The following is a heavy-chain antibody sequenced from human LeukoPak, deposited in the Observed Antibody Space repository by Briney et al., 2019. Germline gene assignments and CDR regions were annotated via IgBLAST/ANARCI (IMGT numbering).Heavy chain of an antibody. Sequence: GASVKVSCKPSGYTFTAYYIHLVRQVPGQGLEWMGWINPDSGDTKYAQSFQDRVTMTWDTSVSTAYMELSSLTSDDTAVYFCASKGDGYCRSTNCQGAFDFWGQGSMVTISS. V-gene: IGHV1-2*02. CDR3: ASKGDGYCRSTNCQGAFDF. CDR2: INPDSGDT. D-gene: IGHD2-2*01. CDR1: GYTFTAYY. J-gene: IGHJ3*01.